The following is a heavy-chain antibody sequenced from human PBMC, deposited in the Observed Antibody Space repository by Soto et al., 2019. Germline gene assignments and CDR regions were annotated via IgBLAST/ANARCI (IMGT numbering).Heavy chain of an antibody. CDR1: GGTFTKYT. J-gene: IGHJ4*02. D-gene: IGHD7-27*01. CDR3: ARDGDGISMAY. CDR2: IIPIFGAT. Sequence: QVQLVQSGAEVKKPGSSVKVSCKASGGTFTKYTISWVRQAPGQGLEWMGGIIPIFGATNYVQKFRGRVTITADESTSTAYMELSSLTANDTAVYVCARDGDGISMAYWGQGTLVTVSS. V-gene: IGHV1-69*01.